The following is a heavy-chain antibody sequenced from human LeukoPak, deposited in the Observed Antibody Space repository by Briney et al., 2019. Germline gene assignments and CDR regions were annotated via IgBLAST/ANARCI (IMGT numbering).Heavy chain of an antibody. D-gene: IGHD3-22*01. J-gene: IGHJ3*02. Sequence: GASVKVSCKASGYSFTSYGINWVRQATGQGLEWMGWMNPNSGNTGYAQKFQGRVTITRNTSINTAYMELSSLRSEDTAVYYCARVGLYYYDSSGYYQDAFDIWGQGTMVTVSS. CDR2: MNPNSGNT. CDR3: ARVGLYYYDSSGYYQDAFDI. CDR1: GYSFTSYG. V-gene: IGHV1-8*03.